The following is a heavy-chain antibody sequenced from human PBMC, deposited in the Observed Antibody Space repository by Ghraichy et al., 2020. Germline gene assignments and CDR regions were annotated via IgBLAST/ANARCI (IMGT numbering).Heavy chain of an antibody. CDR2: IHHSGIT. CDR3: ARARSSSWLRGFDY. CDR1: GGSSSSGNYY. V-gene: IGHV4-31*03. D-gene: IGHD6-13*01. J-gene: IGHJ4*02. Sequence: SETLSLTCTVSGGSSSSGNYYWSWIRQHPGKGLEWIGYIHHSGITYYNPSLKSRLAISIDTSKNQFSLNLSSLTAADTAVYYCARARSSSWLRGFDYWGQGTLVTVSS.